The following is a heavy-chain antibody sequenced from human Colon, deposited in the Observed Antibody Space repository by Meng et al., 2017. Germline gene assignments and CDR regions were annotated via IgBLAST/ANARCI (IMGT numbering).Heavy chain of an antibody. J-gene: IGHJ4*02. CDR3: ARGSGTLRHFDY. V-gene: IGHV4-31*01. CDR2: VSHTGST. D-gene: IGHD1-26*01. Sequence: VQLRGSGPGLVKPSQTLSLTCTVSGGSISNGFFFWSWIRQHPLKGLEWIGSVSHTGSTSYNPSIQSLVTISRDTPKNQFSLNLTSVTAADTAVYFCARGSGTLRHFDYWGQGALVTVSS. CDR1: GGSISNGFFF.